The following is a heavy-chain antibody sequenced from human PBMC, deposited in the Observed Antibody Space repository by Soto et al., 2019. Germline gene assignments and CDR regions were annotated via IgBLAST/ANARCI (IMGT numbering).Heavy chain of an antibody. Sequence: EVQLMESGGGLAQPGGSLRLSCAASGFTFSNYAMSWVRQAPGKGLEWVSVISGSGGSTYYADSVKGRFTISRDNSGTTLFLQMNRLRGEDTAVYFCAKSPHPYYYDSSCYYWVGIDYWGQGTLVTVSS. D-gene: IGHD3-22*01. CDR3: AKSPHPYYYDSSCYYWVGIDY. CDR1: GFTFSNYA. CDR2: ISGSGGST. V-gene: IGHV3-23*01. J-gene: IGHJ4*02.